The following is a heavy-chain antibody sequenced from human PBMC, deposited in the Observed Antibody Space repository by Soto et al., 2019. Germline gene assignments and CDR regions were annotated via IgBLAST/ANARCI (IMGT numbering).Heavy chain of an antibody. D-gene: IGHD1-26*01. CDR3: AKDEGSGSYPDY. CDR1: GFTFDTYA. CDR2: ISGSGDTT. Sequence: PGGSLRLSCAASGFTFDTYAMSWVRQSPGKGLEWVSCISGSGDTTVYADSVKGRVTISRDNSKNTLYLQMNSLRAEDTAIYYCAKDEGSGSYPDYWGQGTLVTVSS. J-gene: IGHJ4*02. V-gene: IGHV3-23*01.